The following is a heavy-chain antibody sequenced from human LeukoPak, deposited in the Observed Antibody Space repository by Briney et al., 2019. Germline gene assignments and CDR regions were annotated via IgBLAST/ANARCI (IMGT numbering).Heavy chain of an antibody. CDR1: GGSISSGDYY. CDR2: IYYSGST. J-gene: IGHJ5*02. CDR3: ARVLYYGSGSYSNWFDP. V-gene: IGHV4-30-4*01. D-gene: IGHD3-10*01. Sequence: SQTLSLTCTVSGGSISSGDYYWSWIRQPPGTGLEWIGYIYYSGSTYYNPSLKSRVTISVDTSKNQFSLKLSSVTAADTAVYYCARVLYYGSGSYSNWFDPWGQGTLVTVSS.